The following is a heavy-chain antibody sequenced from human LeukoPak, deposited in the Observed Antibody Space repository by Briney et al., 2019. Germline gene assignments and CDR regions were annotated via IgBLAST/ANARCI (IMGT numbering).Heavy chain of an antibody. CDR2: ISSDGTNK. CDR3: ARCRENDFWSGSPVDY. Sequence: PGGSLRLSCAASRFFFSSYAMHWVRQAPGKGLEWLAVISSDGTNKYYAGSVKGRFTISRDNSKNTLHLQMNSLRVEDTAVYYCARCRENDFWSGSPVDYWGQGTLVTVSS. V-gene: IGHV3-30-3*01. J-gene: IGHJ4*02. D-gene: IGHD3-3*01. CDR1: RFFFSSYA.